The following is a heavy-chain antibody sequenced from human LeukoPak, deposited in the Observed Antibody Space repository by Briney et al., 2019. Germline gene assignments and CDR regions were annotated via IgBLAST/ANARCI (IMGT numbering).Heavy chain of an antibody. CDR3: ARDSSGTGFDY. J-gene: IGHJ4*02. V-gene: IGHV1-2*02. Sequence: ASVKVSCKASGYTFTSYGISWVRQAPGQGLEWMGWINPNSGGTNYAQKFQGRVTMTRDTSISTAYMELSRLRSDDTAVYYCARDSSGTGFDYWGQGTLVTVSS. CDR1: GYTFTSYG. CDR2: INPNSGGT. D-gene: IGHD1-26*01.